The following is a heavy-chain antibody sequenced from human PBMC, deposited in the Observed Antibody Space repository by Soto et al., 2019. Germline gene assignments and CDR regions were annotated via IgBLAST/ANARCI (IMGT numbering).Heavy chain of an antibody. Sequence: EVLLLDSGGGLVQPGGSLRLSCAASGFTFSNYAMTWVRQAPGKGPEWISTVNNGGGGTYYADSVKGRFTISRDNSKNTLYLQVSSLRAEDTAVYYCAKERLGRGIDYWGQEILVTVSS. CDR3: AKERLGRGIDY. D-gene: IGHD3-10*01. CDR2: VNNGGGGT. CDR1: GFTFSNYA. J-gene: IGHJ4*02. V-gene: IGHV3-23*01.